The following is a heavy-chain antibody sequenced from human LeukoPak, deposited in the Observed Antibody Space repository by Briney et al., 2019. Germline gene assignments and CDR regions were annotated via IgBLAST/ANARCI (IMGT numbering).Heavy chain of an antibody. CDR1: GYTFTGYY. D-gene: IGHD6-13*01. J-gene: IGHJ5*02. CDR3: ARPTNPYSSSFEP. CDR2: INPNSGGT. Sequence: GASVKVSCKASGYTFTGYYMHWVRQAPGQGLEWMGRINPNSGGTNYAQKFQGRVTMTRDTSISTAYMGLSRLRSDDTAVYYCARPTNPYSSSFEPWGQGTLVTVSS. V-gene: IGHV1-2*06.